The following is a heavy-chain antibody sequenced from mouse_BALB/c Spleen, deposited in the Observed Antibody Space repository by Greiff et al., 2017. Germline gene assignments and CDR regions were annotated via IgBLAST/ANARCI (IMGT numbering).Heavy chain of an antibody. CDR1: GYTFTSYW. V-gene: IGHV1S81*02. Sequence: QVQLQQPGAELVKPGASVKLSCTASGYTFTSYWMHWVKQRPGQGLEWIGEINPSNGRTNYNEKFKSKATLTVDKSSSTAYMQLSSLTSEDSAVYYCEKFMVYWGQGTSVTVSS. CDR3: EKFMVY. CDR2: INPSNGRT. J-gene: IGHJ4*01.